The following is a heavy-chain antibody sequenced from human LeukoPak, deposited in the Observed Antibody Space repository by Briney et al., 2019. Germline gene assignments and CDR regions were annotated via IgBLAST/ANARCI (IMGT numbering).Heavy chain of an antibody. D-gene: IGHD3-3*01. CDR1: GFTFSSYA. V-gene: IGHV3-23*01. Sequence: PGGSLRLSCAASGFTFSSYAMSWVRQAPGKGLEWVSAISGSGGSTYYADSVKGRFTISRDNAKNSLYLQMNNLRDEDTAVYYCASVFGVTRIDQWGQGTLVTVSS. J-gene: IGHJ4*02. CDR2: ISGSGGST. CDR3: ASVFGVTRIDQ.